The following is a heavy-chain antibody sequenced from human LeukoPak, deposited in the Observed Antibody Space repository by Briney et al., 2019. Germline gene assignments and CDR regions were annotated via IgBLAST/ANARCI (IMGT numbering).Heavy chain of an antibody. D-gene: IGHD6-19*01. V-gene: IGHV3-30*18. CDR2: ISYDRSNK. Sequence: PGRSLRLSCAASGFTFRSYGMHWVRQAPGKGLEWVAVISYDRSNKHYVDSVKGRFSISRDNSKNTVYLQMNSLRAEDTAVYYCAKDADSYIAVAGDADDWYFDVWGRGTLVTVSS. CDR1: GFTFRSYG. J-gene: IGHJ2*01. CDR3: AKDADSYIAVAGDADDWYFDV.